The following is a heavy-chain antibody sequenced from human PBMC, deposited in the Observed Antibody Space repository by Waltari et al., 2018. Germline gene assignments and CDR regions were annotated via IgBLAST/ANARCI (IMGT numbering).Heavy chain of an antibody. CDR3: ARDAYGTEADFDY. J-gene: IGHJ4*02. CDR2: INPNSGVT. V-gene: IGHV1-2*02. Sequence: KPGASVTVSCKASGYSFIDFYIHWLRQTPGQGLEWMGWINPNSGVTKYAQKFQGRVTMAWDTSISAAYMELSRLTSDDAAVYYCARDAYGTEADFDYRAQGTLVTVTT. D-gene: IGHD1-1*01. CDR1: GYSFIDFY.